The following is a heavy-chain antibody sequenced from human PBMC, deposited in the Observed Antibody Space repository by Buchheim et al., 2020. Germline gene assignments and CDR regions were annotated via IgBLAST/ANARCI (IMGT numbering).Heavy chain of an antibody. V-gene: IGHV4-30-2*01. Sequence: LQLQESGSGLVKPSQTLSLTCAVSGGSISSGGYSWSWIRQPPGKGLEWIGYIYHSGSTYYNPSLKGRVTISVDRSKNQFSLKLSSVTAADTAVYYCAGALEWPDLFDYWGQGTL. CDR2: IYHSGST. CDR3: AGALEWPDLFDY. CDR1: GGSISSGGYS. J-gene: IGHJ4*02. D-gene: IGHD3-3*01.